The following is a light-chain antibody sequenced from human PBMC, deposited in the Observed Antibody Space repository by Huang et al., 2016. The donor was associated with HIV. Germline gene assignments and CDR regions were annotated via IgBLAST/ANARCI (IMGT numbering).Light chain of an antibody. J-gene: IGKJ3*01. CDR3: QQRSN. Sequence: EIVLTQSPATLSLSPGERATLSCRASQSVSSYLAWYQQKPGQAPRLLIYDASNRATVIPSRFSGSGSGTDFTLTISSLEPEDFAVYYCQQRSNFGPGTKVDIK. CDR2: DAS. V-gene: IGKV3-11*01. CDR1: QSVSSY.